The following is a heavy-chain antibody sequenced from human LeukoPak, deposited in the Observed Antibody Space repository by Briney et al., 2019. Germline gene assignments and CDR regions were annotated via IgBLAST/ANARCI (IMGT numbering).Heavy chain of an antibody. CDR3: VKSNGWLAVS. J-gene: IGHJ4*02. CDR1: GFTFSRFW. V-gene: IGHV3-7*01. Sequence: GGSLRLSCAGSGFTFSRFWMNWVRQTPGKGLEWVANIKQGGSEKNYVDSVKGRFTISRDGAQNSLFLQMNSLRAEDTALYYCVKSNGWLAVSWGPGTLVTVSS. CDR2: IKQGGSEK. D-gene: IGHD6-19*01.